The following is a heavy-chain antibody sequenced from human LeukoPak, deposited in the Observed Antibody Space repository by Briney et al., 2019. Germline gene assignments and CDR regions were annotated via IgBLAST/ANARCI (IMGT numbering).Heavy chain of an antibody. V-gene: IGHV1-8*01. CDR3: ARVYSDSSGYYVQGFDY. D-gene: IGHD3-22*01. CDR1: GYTFTSYD. CDR2: MDPNSRNT. J-gene: IGHJ4*02. Sequence: ASVKVSCKASGYTFTSYDINWVRQAAGQGLERVGWMDPNSRNTGYAQKFQGRVTMTMNTAISTAYMELSSLRSDDTAVYYCARVYSDSSGYYVQGFDYWGQGTLVTVSS.